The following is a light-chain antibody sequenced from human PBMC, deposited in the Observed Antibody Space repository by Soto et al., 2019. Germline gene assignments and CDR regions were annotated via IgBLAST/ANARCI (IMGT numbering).Light chain of an antibody. CDR3: QQYYSTPLT. V-gene: IGKV4-1*01. Sequence: DIVMTQSPDSLAASLGERATINCKSSQSVLYSSNDKNYLAWYQQKPGQPPKLLIYWASTRESGVPDRFSGSGSGTDFTLSISSLLPEDVAVYYCQQYYSTPLTFGGGTKVDIK. CDR1: QSVLYSSNDKNY. J-gene: IGKJ4*01. CDR2: WAS.